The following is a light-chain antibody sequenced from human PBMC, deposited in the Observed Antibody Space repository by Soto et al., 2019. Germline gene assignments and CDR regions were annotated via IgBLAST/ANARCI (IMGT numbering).Light chain of an antibody. J-gene: IGKJ4*01. CDR2: DAS. CDR1: QSISSW. V-gene: IGKV1-5*01. Sequence: DIQMTQSPSTLSASVGDRVTITCRASQSISSWLAWYQQKPGKAPKLLIYDASSLESGVQSRFSGSGSGTDFTLTIRSLQAEDVAVYYCKQYYSTPLTFGGGTKVDIK. CDR3: KQYYSTPLT.